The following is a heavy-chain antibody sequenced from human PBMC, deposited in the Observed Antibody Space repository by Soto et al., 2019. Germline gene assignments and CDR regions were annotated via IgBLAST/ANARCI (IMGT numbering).Heavy chain of an antibody. Sequence: PDTLSLTSPVPGASITGSSSCSWIRQPEGKGLEWIGRFSLSGTTSYNPSLRSRVTMSADVSKNQFSLKLTSVTAADTALYYCAWGMTPPGAPAWYYFDSWGQGTLVTVSS. CDR2: FSLSGTT. V-gene: IGHV4-4*07. CDR3: AWGMTPPGAPAWYYFDS. J-gene: IGHJ4*02. D-gene: IGHD3-16*01. CDR1: GASITGSSS.